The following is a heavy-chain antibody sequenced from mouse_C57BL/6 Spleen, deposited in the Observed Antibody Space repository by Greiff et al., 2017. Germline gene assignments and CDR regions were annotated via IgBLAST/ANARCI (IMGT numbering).Heavy chain of an antibody. CDR2: ISGGGGNT. Sequence: EVQRVDSGGGLVKPGGSLKLSCAASGFTFSSYTMSWVRQTPEKRLEWVATISGGGGNTYYPVSVKGRFFISRENDKNTLYLQMSSLRAEDTALFCCARNDDGYNRYFDYWGDGTTLTVSS. CDR3: ARNDDGYNRYFDY. CDR1: GFTFSSYT. V-gene: IGHV5-9*01. J-gene: IGHJ2*01. D-gene: IGHD2-3*01.